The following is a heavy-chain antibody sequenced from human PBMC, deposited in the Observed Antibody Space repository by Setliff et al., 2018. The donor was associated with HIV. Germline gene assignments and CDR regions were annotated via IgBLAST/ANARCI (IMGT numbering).Heavy chain of an antibody. Sequence: ASVKVSCKASGYSFTSYAINWVRQAPGQGLEWMGGIIPTFSTSNYAQRFQGRVTITADESTNTAYMEVRSLRSDDTAVYYCARNSFPVGVTGTGPLFDYWGQGTLVTVSS. V-gene: IGHV1-69*13. D-gene: IGHD6-19*01. CDR1: GYSFTSYA. CDR3: ARNSFPVGVTGTGPLFDY. J-gene: IGHJ4*02. CDR2: IIPTFSTS.